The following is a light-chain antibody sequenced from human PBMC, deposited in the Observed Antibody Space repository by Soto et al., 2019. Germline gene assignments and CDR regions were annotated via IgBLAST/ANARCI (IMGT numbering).Light chain of an antibody. CDR3: HQYGDSPLT. CDR2: GAS. CDR1: ERIRNTY. V-gene: IGKV3-20*01. J-gene: IGKJ4*01. Sequence: EIVLTQSPDTLSLSPGERATLSCRDGERIRNTYLAWYRQKPGQAPRLLIYGASSRAIGIPDRFSGSGSGTDYTLTITRLEPEVFALYYCHQYGDSPLTFGGGTKVEIK.